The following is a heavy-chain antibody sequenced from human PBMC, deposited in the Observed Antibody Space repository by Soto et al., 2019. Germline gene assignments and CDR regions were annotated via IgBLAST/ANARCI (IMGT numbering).Heavy chain of an antibody. Sequence: ASVKVSCKASGYSFTDYHIHWMRQAPGQGLEWLGRINPKSGGTSTAQKFQGWVTMTTDTSISTASMELTRLTSDDTAIYYCARGDSTDCSNGVCSFFYNHDMDVWGQGTTVTVSS. D-gene: IGHD2-8*01. CDR3: ARGDSTDCSNGVCSFFYNHDMDV. CDR1: GYSFTDYH. V-gene: IGHV1-2*04. J-gene: IGHJ6*02. CDR2: INPKSGGT.